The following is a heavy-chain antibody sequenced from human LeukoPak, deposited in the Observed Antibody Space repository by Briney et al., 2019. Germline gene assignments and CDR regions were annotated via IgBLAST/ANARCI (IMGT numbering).Heavy chain of an antibody. CDR2: INPSGGST. Sequence: ASVKVSCKASGYTFTSYYMHWVRQAPGQGLEWMGIINPSGGSTSYAQKFQGRVTMTRDMSTSTVYMKLSSLRSEDTAVYYCARAPLLWFGELVGLDYWGQGTLVTVSS. J-gene: IGHJ4*02. V-gene: IGHV1-46*01. D-gene: IGHD3-10*01. CDR3: ARAPLLWFGELVGLDY. CDR1: GYTFTSYY.